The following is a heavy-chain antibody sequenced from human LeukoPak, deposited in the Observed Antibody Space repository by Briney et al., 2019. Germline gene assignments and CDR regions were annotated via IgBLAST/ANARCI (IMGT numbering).Heavy chain of an antibody. CDR3: ARGDGYYFGF. V-gene: IGHV3-23*01. CDR2: IAGGGSST. Sequence: GGSLRLSCAASGFTVSFYAMSWVRQAPGKGLEWVSVIAGGGSSTYYADSVKGRFTISRDNSKNTLYLQMNSLRVEDTAVYYCARGDGYYFGFWGQGTPVTVSS. J-gene: IGHJ4*02. CDR1: GFTVSFYA.